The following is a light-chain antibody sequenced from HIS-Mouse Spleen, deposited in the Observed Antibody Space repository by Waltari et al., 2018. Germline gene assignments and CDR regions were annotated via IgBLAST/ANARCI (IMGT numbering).Light chain of an antibody. CDR2: EVS. Sequence: QSALTQPASVSGSPGQSITISCTGTSSDVGGYNYVSWYQQHPGKAPNLMIYEVSKRPSGVSNRFSGSKSGNTASLTISGLQAEDEADYYCSSYTSSSTWVFGGGTKLTVL. J-gene: IGLJ3*02. V-gene: IGLV2-14*01. CDR3: SSYTSSSTWV. CDR1: SSDVGGYNY.